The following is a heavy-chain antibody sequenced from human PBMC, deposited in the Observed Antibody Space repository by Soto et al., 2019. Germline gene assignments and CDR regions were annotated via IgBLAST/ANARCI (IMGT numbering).Heavy chain of an antibody. J-gene: IGHJ4*02. D-gene: IGHD3-10*01. V-gene: IGHV3-9*01. CDR3: AKALPPGSYYKPVHY. CDR1: GFTFDNYA. CDR2: ISWNSDTI. Sequence: EVQLVESGGGLVQPGRSLRLSCAASGFTFDNYAIHWVRQAPGKGLEWVSGISWNSDTIGYADSVKGRFTISRDSAKXSVSLQMNSLRPEDTALYHCAKALPPGSYYKPVHYWGQGTLVTVSS.